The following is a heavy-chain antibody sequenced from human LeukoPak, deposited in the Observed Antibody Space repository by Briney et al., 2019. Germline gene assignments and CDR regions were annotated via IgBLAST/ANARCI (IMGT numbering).Heavy chain of an antibody. D-gene: IGHD3-9*01. CDR2: ISSSSSYI. J-gene: IGHJ3*02. CDR3: ARSTYDILTGYYSHDAFDI. CDR1: GFTFSSYS. Sequence: SGGSLRLSCAASGFTFSSYSMNWVRQAPGKGLEWVSSISSSSSYIYYADSVKGRFTISRDNAKNSLYLQMNSLRAEDTAVYYCARSTYDILTGYYSHDAFDIWGQGTMVTVSS. V-gene: IGHV3-21*01.